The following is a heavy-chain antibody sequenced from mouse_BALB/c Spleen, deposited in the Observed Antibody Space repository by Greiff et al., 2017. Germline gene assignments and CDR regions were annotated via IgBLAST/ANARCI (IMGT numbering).Heavy chain of an antibody. Sequence: VKLVESGAELVRPGSSVKISCKASGYAFSSYWMNWVKQRPGQGLEWIGQIYPGDGDTNYNGKFKGKATLTADKSSSTAYMQLSSLTSEDSAVYFCARDGGNYNYYAMDYWGQGTSVTVSS. CDR1: GYAFSSYW. CDR3: ARDGGNYNYYAMDY. CDR2: IYPGDGDT. J-gene: IGHJ4*01. V-gene: IGHV1-80*01. D-gene: IGHD2-1*01.